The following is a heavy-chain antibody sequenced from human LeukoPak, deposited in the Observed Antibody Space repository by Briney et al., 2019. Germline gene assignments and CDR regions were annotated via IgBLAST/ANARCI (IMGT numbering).Heavy chain of an antibody. D-gene: IGHD6-13*01. V-gene: IGHV3-23*01. CDR3: AKLFKAYSSSWIDY. Sequence: QPGGSLRLSCAASGFTFSSYAMSWVRQVPGKGLEWVSAISSSGVSTYYADSVKGRFAISRDNAKNSLYLQMDSLRAEDTAIYYCAKLFKAYSSSWIDYWGQGNLVTVSS. J-gene: IGHJ4*02. CDR1: GFTFSSYA. CDR2: ISSSGVST.